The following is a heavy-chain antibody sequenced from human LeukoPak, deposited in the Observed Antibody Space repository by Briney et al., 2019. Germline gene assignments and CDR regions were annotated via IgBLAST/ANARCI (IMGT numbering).Heavy chain of an antibody. CDR1: GITFSCYG. CDR2: ISSSSSTI. CDR3: ARDFDYYDL. J-gene: IGHJ4*02. Sequence: PGGTLRLSCAASGITFSCYGMSWVRQAPGKGLEWVSYISSSSSTIYYADSVKGRFTISRDNAKNSLYLQMNSLRAEDTAVYYCARDFDYYDLWGQGTLVTVSS. V-gene: IGHV3-48*01.